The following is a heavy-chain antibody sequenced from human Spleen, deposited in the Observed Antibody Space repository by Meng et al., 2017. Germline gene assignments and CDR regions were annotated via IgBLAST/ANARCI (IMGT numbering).Heavy chain of an antibody. J-gene: IGHJ4*02. CDR3: TRASPFNWNQPRSFDY. Sequence: GESLKISCTASGFTFGDYAMGWFLQAPGKGLEWVSFIRSKAYGGTTEYAASVKGRFTLSRDDSKSIAYLQMNSLTTEDTAVYSCTRASPFNWNQPRSFDYWGQGTLVTVSS. V-gene: IGHV3-49*03. CDR1: GFTFGDYA. D-gene: IGHD1-1*01. CDR2: IRSKAYGGTT.